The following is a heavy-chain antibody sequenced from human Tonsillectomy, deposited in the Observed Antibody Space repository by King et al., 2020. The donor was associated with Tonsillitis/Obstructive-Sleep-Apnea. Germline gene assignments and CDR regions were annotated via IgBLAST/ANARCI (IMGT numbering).Heavy chain of an antibody. CDR1: GFTFSSYA. CDR2: ISGSGGST. J-gene: IGHJ5*02. Sequence: QLVESGGGLVQPGGSLRLSCAASGFTFSSYAMTWVRQAPGKGLEWVSTISGSGGSTYYADSVKGRFTISRDNSKNTLYLQMNSRRAEDTAVYYCVKGGGGEFDPLGQGTLVTVSS. CDR3: VKGGGGEFDP. D-gene: IGHD3-10*01. V-gene: IGHV3-23*04.